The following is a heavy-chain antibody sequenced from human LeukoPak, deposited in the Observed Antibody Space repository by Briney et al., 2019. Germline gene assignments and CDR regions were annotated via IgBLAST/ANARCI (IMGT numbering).Heavy chain of an antibody. D-gene: IGHD3-16*02. V-gene: IGHV3-48*02. J-gene: IGHJ4*02. CDR3: ARPTIIRGAVVSAFDN. CDR1: GFTLRTYG. CDR2: ISGSSDTL. Sequence: PGGSLRLSCVASGFTLRTYGMSWVRQSPGKGLEWISYISGSSDTLRYADSVKGRFTISRDIAKSSVFLQLNSLRDEDTAVYYCARPTIIRGAVVSAFDNWGQGTLVTVSS.